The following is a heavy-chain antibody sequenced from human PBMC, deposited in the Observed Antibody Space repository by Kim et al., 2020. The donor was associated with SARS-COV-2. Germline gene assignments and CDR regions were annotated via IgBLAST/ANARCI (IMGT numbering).Heavy chain of an antibody. CDR1: GYTFTSYA. CDR2: INNNTGNP. V-gene: IGHV7-4-1*02. D-gene: IGHD3-10*01. Sequence: ASVKVSCKASGYTFTSYAMNWVRQAPGQGLEWMGWINNNTGNPTYAQGFTGRFVFSLDTSVSTAYLQINSLKAEDTAVYYCARGVTMAQVPLYYYYGMDVWGQGTTVTVSS. J-gene: IGHJ6*02. CDR3: ARGVTMAQVPLYYYYGMDV.